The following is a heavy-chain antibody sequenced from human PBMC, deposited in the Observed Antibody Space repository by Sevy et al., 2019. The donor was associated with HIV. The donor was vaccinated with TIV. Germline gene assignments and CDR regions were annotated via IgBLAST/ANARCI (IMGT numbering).Heavy chain of an antibody. D-gene: IGHD3-16*01. V-gene: IGHV3-30*18. CDR3: ANCRGRYAGSSWLYYYYALDV. J-gene: IGHJ6*02. CDR2: ISEDGCEK. Sequence: GGSLRLSCAASGFPFSRHGMHWVRQSPGKGLQWVAVISEDGCEKQYADSVKGRFTISRDNSKDTVYLQMSSLRLEDTAVYYCANCRGRYAGSSWLYYYYALDVWGQGTTVTVSS. CDR1: GFPFSRHG.